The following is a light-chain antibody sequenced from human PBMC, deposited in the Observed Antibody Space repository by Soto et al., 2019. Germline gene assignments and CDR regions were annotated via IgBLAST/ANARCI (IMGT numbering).Light chain of an antibody. CDR1: SSDVGGYNY. Sequence: QSVLTQPPAASGSPGQAVAISCTGTSSDVGGYNYVSWYQQHPGKAPKLMIYEVNQRLSGVPDRFSGSKSGNTASLTVSGLQAADEADSYCSSYAGSSNVFGTGTKVTVL. V-gene: IGLV2-8*01. J-gene: IGLJ1*01. CDR2: EVN. CDR3: SSYAGSSNV.